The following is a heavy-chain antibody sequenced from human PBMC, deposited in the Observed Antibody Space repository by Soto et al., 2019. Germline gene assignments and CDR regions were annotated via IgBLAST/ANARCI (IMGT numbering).Heavy chain of an antibody. V-gene: IGHV3-53*01. CDR2: IYSGGST. CDR1: VFTVSSNY. J-gene: IGHJ4*02. CDR3: ATPWGYSYGLESGL. D-gene: IGHD5-18*01. Sequence: LRLSFAASVFTVSSNYMSWVRQAPGKGLEWVSVIYSGGSTYYADSVKGRFTISRDNSKNTLYLQMNSPRAEDTAVYYCATPWGYSYGLESGLWGQGTLVTVSS.